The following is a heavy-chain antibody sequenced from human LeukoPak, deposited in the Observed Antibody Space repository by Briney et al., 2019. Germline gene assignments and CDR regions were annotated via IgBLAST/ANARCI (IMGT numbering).Heavy chain of an antibody. D-gene: IGHD6-19*01. Sequence: PSETLSLTCAVYGGSFSGYYWSWIRQPPGKGLEWIGEINHSGSTNYNPSLKSRVTISVDTSKNQFSLKLSSVTAADTAVYYCARGPGIAVAGTLGYWGQGTLVTVSS. CDR2: INHSGST. V-gene: IGHV4-34*01. J-gene: IGHJ4*02. CDR1: GGSFSGYY. CDR3: ARGPGIAVAGTLGY.